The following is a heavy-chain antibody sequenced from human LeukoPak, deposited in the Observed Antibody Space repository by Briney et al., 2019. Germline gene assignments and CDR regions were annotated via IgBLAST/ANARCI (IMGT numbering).Heavy chain of an antibody. J-gene: IGHJ3*02. V-gene: IGHV4-4*07. D-gene: IGHD5-24*01. CDR2: IYTSGST. CDR3: ARAIVVEMATGDAFDI. Sequence: SSETLSLTCTVSGGSISSYYWSWIRQPAGKGLEWIGRIYTSGSTNYNPSLKSRVTMSVDTPKNQFSLKLSSVTAADTAVYYCARAIVVEMATGDAFDIWGQGTMVTVSS. CDR1: GGSISSYY.